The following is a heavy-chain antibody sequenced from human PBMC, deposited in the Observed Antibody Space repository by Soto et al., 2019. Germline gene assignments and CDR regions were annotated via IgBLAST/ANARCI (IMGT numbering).Heavy chain of an antibody. CDR1: GGSIGGSSDY. Sequence: SETLSLTCTVSGGSIGGSSDYWGWIRQPPGKGLEWIGSIYYSGSTYYNPSLKSRVTISVDTSKNQFSLELSSVTAADTAVYYCARTRAVWFDPWGQGTLVTVSS. V-gene: IGHV4-39*01. J-gene: IGHJ5*02. CDR2: IYYSGST. CDR3: ARTRAVWFDP. D-gene: IGHD6-19*01.